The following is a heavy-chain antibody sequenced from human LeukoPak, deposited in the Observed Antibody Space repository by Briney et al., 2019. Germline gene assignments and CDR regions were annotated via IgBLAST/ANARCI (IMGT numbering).Heavy chain of an antibody. V-gene: IGHV4-31*03. Sequence: PSETLSLTCTVSGGSISSGGYYWSWIRQHPGKGLEWIGYIYYSGSTYYNPSLKSRVTISVDTSKNQFSLKLSSVTAADTAVYYCAGARYFDWLSPNGMDVWGQGTTVTVSS. CDR2: IYYSGST. D-gene: IGHD3-9*01. CDR1: GGSISSGGYY. J-gene: IGHJ6*02. CDR3: AGARYFDWLSPNGMDV.